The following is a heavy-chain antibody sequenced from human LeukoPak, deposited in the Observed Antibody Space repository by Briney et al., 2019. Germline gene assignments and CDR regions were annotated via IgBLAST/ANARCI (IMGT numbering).Heavy chain of an antibody. CDR2: IYHSGST. CDR1: GGSISSGGYS. D-gene: IGHD6-19*01. J-gene: IGHJ4*02. V-gene: IGHV4-30-2*01. CDR3: ARASRYSSGWYLNY. Sequence: SETLSLTCAVSGGSISSGGYSWSWIRQPPGKGLEWIGYIYHSGSTYYNPSLKSRVTISVDTSKNQFSLKLSSVTAADTAVYYCARASRYSSGWYLNYWGQGTLVTVSS.